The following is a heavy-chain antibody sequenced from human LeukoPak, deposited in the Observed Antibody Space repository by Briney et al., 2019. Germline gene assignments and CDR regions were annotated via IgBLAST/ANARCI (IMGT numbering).Heavy chain of an antibody. D-gene: IGHD3-3*01. Sequence: GASVKVSCKASGYTFTGYYMHRVRQAPGQGLEWMGRINPNSGGTNYAQKFQGRVTMTRDTSISTAYMELSRLRSDDTAVYYCARSRITIFGVVDNWFDPWGQGTLVTVSS. V-gene: IGHV1-2*06. CDR1: GYTFTGYY. J-gene: IGHJ5*02. CDR3: ARSRITIFGVVDNWFDP. CDR2: INPNSGGT.